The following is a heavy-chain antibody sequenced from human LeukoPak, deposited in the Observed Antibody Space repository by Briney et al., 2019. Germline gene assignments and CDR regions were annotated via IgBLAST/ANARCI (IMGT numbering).Heavy chain of an antibody. Sequence: GGSLRLSCAASGFTFDDYAMPWVRQAPGKGLEWVSGISWNSGSIGYADSVEGRFTISRDNAKNSLYLQMNSLRAEDTAVYYCARDSWYYDSSGYYNYWGQGTLVTVSS. CDR2: ISWNSGSI. D-gene: IGHD3-22*01. J-gene: IGHJ4*02. CDR3: ARDSWYYDSSGYYNY. V-gene: IGHV3-9*01. CDR1: GFTFDDYA.